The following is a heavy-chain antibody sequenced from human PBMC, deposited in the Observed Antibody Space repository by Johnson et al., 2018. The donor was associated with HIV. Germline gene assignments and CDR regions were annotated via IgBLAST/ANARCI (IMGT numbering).Heavy chain of an antibody. CDR3: AREEGSDILTRGDAFDI. D-gene: IGHD3-9*01. CDR2: INQDGGER. CDR1: GFTFSSYW. V-gene: IGHV3-7*01. Sequence: VQLVESGGGLVQPGGSLRLSCAASGFTFSSYWMSWVRQAPGKGLEWVPNINQDGGERSYVDSVKGRFTISRDNAKNSLYLQMNSLRAEDTAIYYCAREEGSDILTRGDAFDIWGQGTMVAVSS. J-gene: IGHJ3*02.